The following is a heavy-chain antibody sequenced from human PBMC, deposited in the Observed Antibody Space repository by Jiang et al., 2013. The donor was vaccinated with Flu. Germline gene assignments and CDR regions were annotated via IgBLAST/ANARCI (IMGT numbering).Heavy chain of an antibody. Sequence: LLKPSETLSLTCAVSGHSISSNYYWGWIRQPPGKGLEWIGSIFHSGTTYYNPSLKSRVTISMETSKNQFSLRLRSVTATDTATYFCATTVMAVLFDAFDIWGPRDNGHRLF. J-gene: IGHJ3*02. D-gene: IGHD1-1*01. V-gene: IGHV4-38-2*01. CDR1: GHSISSNYY. CDR2: IFHSGTT. CDR3: ATTVMAVLFDAFDI.